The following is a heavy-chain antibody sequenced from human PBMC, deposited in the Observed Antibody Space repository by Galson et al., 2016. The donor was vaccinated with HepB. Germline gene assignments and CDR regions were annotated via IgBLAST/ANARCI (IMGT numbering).Heavy chain of an antibody. CDR2: ISNNGIKT. Sequence: SLRLSCAASGFTFSNYAMHWVRQAPGKGLEYVSAISNNGIKTHYADSVKDRFTISRDNSKNTLYLQMSSLRPEDTAVYYCVKGGRYCSGGSCFEEFYYYGMDVWGQGTTVTVSS. J-gene: IGHJ6*02. V-gene: IGHV3-64D*06. D-gene: IGHD2-15*01. CDR1: GFTFSNYA. CDR3: VKGGRYCSGGSCFEEFYYYGMDV.